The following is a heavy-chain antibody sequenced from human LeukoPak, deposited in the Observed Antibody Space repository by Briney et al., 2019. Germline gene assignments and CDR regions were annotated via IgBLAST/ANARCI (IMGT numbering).Heavy chain of an antibody. CDR3: SRDLLNEGLVWHLLDH. V-gene: IGHV1-2*02. CDR1: GYTFTDYY. Sequence: ASVKVSCKASGYTFTDYYLHWVRQAPGHGLEWMGWINPKSGGTNYAQNFQGRVAMTRNTSISTAYMELTSLGYDDTAVYYCSRDLLNEGLVWHLLDHWSQGTLVTVFS. J-gene: IGHJ4*02. D-gene: IGHD3/OR15-3a*01. CDR2: INPKSGGT.